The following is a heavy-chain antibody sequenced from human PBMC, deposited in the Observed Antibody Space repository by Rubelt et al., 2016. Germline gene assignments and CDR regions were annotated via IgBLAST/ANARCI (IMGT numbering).Heavy chain of an antibody. CDR1: GFIFRNYW. D-gene: IGHD2-2*01. CDR3: AKAAHCSSTTCHVHGMDV. V-gene: IGHV3-23*04. CDR2: IRGSSGST. J-gene: IGHJ6*02. Sequence: GQLVESGGGLVQPGGSLRLSCAASGFIFRNYWMHWVRQAPGKGLVWVSLIRGSSGSTSYADSVKGRFTISRDNSKNALYLQMNSLRAEDTAVYYCAKAAHCSSTTCHVHGMDVWGQGTTVTVSS.